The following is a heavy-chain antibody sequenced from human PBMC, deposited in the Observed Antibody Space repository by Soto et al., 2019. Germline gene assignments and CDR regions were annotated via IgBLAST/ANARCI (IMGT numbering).Heavy chain of an antibody. D-gene: IGHD2-21*02. V-gene: IGHV4-34*01. J-gene: IGHJ6*02. CDR1: GGSFSGYY. CDR3: ARSRVVTATFYYYYAMDV. CDR2: INHSGST. Sequence: PSETLSLTCAVYGGSFSGYYLSWIRQPPGKGLEWIGEINHSGSTNYNPSFKSRVTISVDTSKNQFSLNLSSVTAADTAVYYCARSRVVTATFYYYYAMDVWGQGTTVTVSS.